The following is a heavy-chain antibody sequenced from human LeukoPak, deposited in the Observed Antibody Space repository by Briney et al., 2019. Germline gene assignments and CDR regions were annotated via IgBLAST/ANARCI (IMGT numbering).Heavy chain of an antibody. J-gene: IGHJ4*02. CDR3: ARDRWAIDY. CDR2: ISSSGSTI. D-gene: IGHD4-23*01. CDR1: GFIFSTYE. V-gene: IGHV3-48*03. Sequence: PGGSLRLSCAASGFIFSTYEMNWLRQGPGKGLEWVSYISSSGSTIYYADSVKGRFTISRDNAKNSLYLQMNSLRAEDTAVYYCARDRWAIDYWGQGTLVTVSS.